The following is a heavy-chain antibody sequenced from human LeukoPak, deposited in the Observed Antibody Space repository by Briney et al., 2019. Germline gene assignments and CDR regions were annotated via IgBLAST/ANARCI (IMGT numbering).Heavy chain of an antibody. V-gene: IGHV1-2*06. D-gene: IGHD2-2*01. J-gene: IGHJ4*02. CDR2: INPNSGGT. Sequence: ASVKVSCKASGYTFTGYYMHWVRQAPGKVLEWRGRINPNSGGTNYAQKFQGRVTMTRDTSISTAYMELSRLRSDDTAVYYCARAPHTHYAIQGRVRGEFDYWGQGTLVTVSS. CDR3: ARAPHTHYAIQGRVRGEFDY. CDR1: GYTFTGYY.